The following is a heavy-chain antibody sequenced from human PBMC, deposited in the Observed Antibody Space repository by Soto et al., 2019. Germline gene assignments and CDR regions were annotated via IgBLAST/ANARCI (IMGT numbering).Heavy chain of an antibody. D-gene: IGHD3-10*01. CDR1: GFTFSNYY. J-gene: IGHJ4*02. CDR3: ARDPDGSGPNFDH. Sequence: PGGSLRLSCAASGFTFSNYYMTWVRQAPGKGLEWVAYIKKDGSEKYYVDSVKGRFTISRDNAKNSLYLQMNSLRADDTALYYCARDPDGSGPNFDHWGQGTLVTVSS. V-gene: IGHV3-7*04. CDR2: IKKDGSEK.